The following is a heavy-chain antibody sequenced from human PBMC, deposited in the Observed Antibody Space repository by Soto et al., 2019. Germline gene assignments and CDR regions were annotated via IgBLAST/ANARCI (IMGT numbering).Heavy chain of an antibody. CDR2: IYAGGST. D-gene: IGHD6-13*01. CDR1: GFSVTSTY. CDR3: ARGTWGISWPNFFDY. Sequence: EVQLVESGGGLIQPGGSLRLSCTAPGFSVTSTYMSWVRHAPGKGLEWVSVIYAGGSTAYADSVKGRFTVSRDNSNNTLFLQLNSLRVEDTAVYYCARGTWGISWPNFFDYWGQGVLVTVSS. J-gene: IGHJ4*02. V-gene: IGHV3-53*01.